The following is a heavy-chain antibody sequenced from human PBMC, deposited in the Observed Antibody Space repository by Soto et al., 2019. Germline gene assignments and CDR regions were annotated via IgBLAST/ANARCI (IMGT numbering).Heavy chain of an antibody. J-gene: IGHJ5*02. CDR1: CGSITDYS. CDR2: IFSSGST. CDR3: ARDQGVVVTADNWFDP. D-gene: IGHD2-21*02. Sequence: ETLSLTCPFSCGSITDYSLVWIRQPAGKGLEWIGRIFSSGSTNYNPSLKGRITMSLDTSKNQFSLKLNSATATDTAVYFCARDQGVVVTADNWFDPWGQGILVTVSS. V-gene: IGHV4-4*07.